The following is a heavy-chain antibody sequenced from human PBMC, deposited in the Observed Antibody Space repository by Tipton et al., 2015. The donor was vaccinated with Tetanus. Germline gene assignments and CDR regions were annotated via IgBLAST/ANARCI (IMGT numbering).Heavy chain of an antibody. CDR3: ARHPRGNAGNPLYYLNS. CDR2: IYPDDSDT. D-gene: IGHD2/OR15-2a*01. Sequence: VQLVQSGAELKKPGESLRISCQGSGYAFPKYWIAWVRQKPGKGLEWMGIIYPDDSDTRYSPSFQGQVTVSVDKSINTAYLQWSSLRASDTGIYYCARHPRGNAGNPLYYLNSWGQGTLVTVSS. V-gene: IGHV5-51*01. CDR1: GYAFPKYW. J-gene: IGHJ4*02.